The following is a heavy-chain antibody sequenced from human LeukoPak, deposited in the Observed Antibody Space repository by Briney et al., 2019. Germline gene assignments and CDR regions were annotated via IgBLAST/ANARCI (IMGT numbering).Heavy chain of an antibody. CDR3: ARKDDSSGYYLSYFDY. D-gene: IGHD3-22*01. V-gene: IGHV4-30-4*01. CDR1: GGSISSGDYY. J-gene: IGHJ4*02. Sequence: SQTLSLTCTVSGGSISSGDYYWSWIRQPPGKGLEWIGYIYYSGSTYYNPSLKSRVTISVDTSKNQFSLKLSSVTAADTAVYYCARKDDSSGYYLSYFDYWGQGTLVTVSS. CDR2: IYYSGST.